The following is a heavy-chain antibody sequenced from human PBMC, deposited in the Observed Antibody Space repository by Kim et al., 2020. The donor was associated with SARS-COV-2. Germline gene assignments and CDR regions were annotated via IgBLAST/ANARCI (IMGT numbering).Heavy chain of an antibody. Sequence: SETLSLTCAVYGGSFSGYYWSWIRQPPGKGLEWIWEINHGGSTNYNPSLKSRVTISVDTSKNQFSLKLSSVTAADTAVYYCARDFYDSSGYYSWGEGTLVTVSS. CDR2: INHGGST. D-gene: IGHD3-22*01. J-gene: IGHJ4*02. CDR1: GGSFSGYY. V-gene: IGHV4-34*01. CDR3: ARDFYDSSGYYS.